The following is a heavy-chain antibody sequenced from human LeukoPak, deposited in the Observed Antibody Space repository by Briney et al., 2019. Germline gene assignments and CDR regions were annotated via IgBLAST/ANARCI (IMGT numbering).Heavy chain of an antibody. D-gene: IGHD6-13*01. CDR3: AKCGRGQQLALLIPVFDY. Sequence: GGSLRLSCAASGFTFSSYAMSWVRQAPGKGLEWVSAISGRGGSTYYADSVKGRFTISRDNSKNTLYLQINSLRAEDTAVYYCAKCGRGQQLALLIPVFDYWGQGTLVTVSS. CDR1: GFTFSSYA. J-gene: IGHJ4*02. CDR2: ISGRGGST. V-gene: IGHV3-23*01.